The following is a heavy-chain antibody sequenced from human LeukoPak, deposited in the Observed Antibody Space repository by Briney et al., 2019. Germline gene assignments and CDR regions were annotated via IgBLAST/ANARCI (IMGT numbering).Heavy chain of an antibody. J-gene: IGHJ4*02. CDR3: ARDREVVTGTSFDL. Sequence: GGSLRLSCAASGFTFTTYWMSWVRQAPGKGLEWVANIRQDGSERKYLDSVKGRFTISRDNAKNSLYLQMNSLRVEDTAVYYCARDREVVTGTSFDLWGQGTLVTVSA. CDR1: GFTFTTYW. V-gene: IGHV3-7*01. D-gene: IGHD2-21*02. CDR2: IRQDGSER.